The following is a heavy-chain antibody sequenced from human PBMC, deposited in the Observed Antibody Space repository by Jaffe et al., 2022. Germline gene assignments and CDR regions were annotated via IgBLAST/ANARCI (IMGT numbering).Heavy chain of an antibody. D-gene: IGHD3-10*01. J-gene: IGHJ3*02. V-gene: IGHV4-4*02. CDR1: GGSISSSNW. CDR2: IYHSGST. Sequence: QVQLQESGPGLVKPSGTLSLTCAVSGGSISSSNWWSWIRQPPGKGLEWIGEIYHSGSTNYNPSLKSRVTISVDKSKNQFSLKLSSVTAADTAVYYCARKAGLLWFGARDAFDIWGQGTMVTVSS. CDR3: ARKAGLLWFGARDAFDI.